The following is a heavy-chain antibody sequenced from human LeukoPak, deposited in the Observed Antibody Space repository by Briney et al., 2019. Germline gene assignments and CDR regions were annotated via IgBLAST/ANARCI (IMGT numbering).Heavy chain of an antibody. CDR2: ISSSSSYI. D-gene: IGHD1-26*01. CDR3: AREKVGGSYPGH. Sequence: PGGSLRLSCAASGFTFSSYSMNWVRQAPGKGLEWVSSISSSSSYIYYADSVKGRFTISRDNAKNTLYLQMNSLRAEDTAVYYCAREKVGGSYPGHWGQGTLVTVSS. J-gene: IGHJ4*02. V-gene: IGHV3-21*01. CDR1: GFTFSSYS.